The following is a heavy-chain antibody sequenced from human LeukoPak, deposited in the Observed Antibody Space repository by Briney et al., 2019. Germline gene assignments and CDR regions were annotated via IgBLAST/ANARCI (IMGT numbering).Heavy chain of an antibody. Sequence: GGSLRLSCAASGFTFSSYSMNWVRQAPGKGLEWVSSISSSSSYIYYADSVKGRFTISRDNAKNSLYLQMNSLRAEDTAMYYCARDPMLPHYYGSGSYRDYWGQGTLVTVSS. CDR2: ISSSSSYI. V-gene: IGHV3-21*01. J-gene: IGHJ4*02. CDR3: ARDPMLPHYYGSGSYRDY. CDR1: GFTFSSYS. D-gene: IGHD3-10*01.